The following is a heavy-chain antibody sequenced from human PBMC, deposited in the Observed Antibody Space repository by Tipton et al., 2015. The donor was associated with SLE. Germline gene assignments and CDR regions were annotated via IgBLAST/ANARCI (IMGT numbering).Heavy chain of an antibody. CDR3: ARVRVDTAMGVFDF. CDR1: GYTFTTYG. CDR2: ISTYNGNT. V-gene: IGHV1-18*01. D-gene: IGHD5-18*01. J-gene: IGHJ4*02. Sequence: QSGAEVKKPGASVRVSCKASGYTFTTYGISWVQQAPGQGLEWMGWISTYNGNTNYAQKLQGRVTMTSDTSTSTAYMELRSLRSDDTAIYYCARVRVDTAMGVFDFWGQGTLVTVSS.